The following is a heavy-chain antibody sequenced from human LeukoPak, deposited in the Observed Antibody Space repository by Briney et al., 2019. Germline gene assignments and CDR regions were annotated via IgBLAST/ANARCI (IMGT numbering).Heavy chain of an antibody. J-gene: IGHJ4*02. CDR2: IYSGGST. V-gene: IGHV3-53*01. CDR3: ARAGTTGDFDY. CDR1: GFTVSSNH. D-gene: IGHD4-11*01. Sequence: GGSLRLSCAASGFTVSSNHMSWVRQAPGKGLEWVSVIYSGGSTYYADSVKGRFTISRDNSKNTLYLQMNSLRAEDTAVYYCARAGTTGDFDYWGQGTLVTVSS.